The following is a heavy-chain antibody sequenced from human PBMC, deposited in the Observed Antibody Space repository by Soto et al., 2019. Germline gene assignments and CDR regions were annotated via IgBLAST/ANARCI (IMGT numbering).Heavy chain of an antibody. CDR2: IDSDGRST. Sequence: EVQLVESGGGLVQPGGSLSLSCAASGFTFSRFWMLWVRQAPGKGLLWVSRIDSDGRSTNYADSVKGRFTVSRANAKNTLYLQMNSLRAEDTAVYYCARVGGDNGFDTWGQGTLVTVSA. J-gene: IGHJ5*02. CDR3: ARVGGDNGFDT. V-gene: IGHV3-74*01. CDR1: GFTFSRFW.